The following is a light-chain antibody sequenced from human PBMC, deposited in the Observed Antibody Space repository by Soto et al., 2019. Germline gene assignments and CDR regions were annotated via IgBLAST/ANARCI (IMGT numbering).Light chain of an antibody. J-gene: IGKJ4*01. Sequence: IRVPQSPSSFSSSTVARVTITCRASQGISSYLAWYQQKPGKAPKLLIYAASTLQSGVPSRFSGSGSGTDFTLTISCLQSEDFATYYCQQYYSYPLTFGGGTKVDIK. CDR3: QQYYSYPLT. CDR1: QGISSY. CDR2: AAS. V-gene: IGKV1-8*01.